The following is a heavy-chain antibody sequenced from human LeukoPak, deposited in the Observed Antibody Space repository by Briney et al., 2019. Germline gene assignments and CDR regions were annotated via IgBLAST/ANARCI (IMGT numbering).Heavy chain of an antibody. CDR2: ISGSGDGT. CDR1: AFTFSNYA. V-gene: IGHV3-23*01. J-gene: IGHJ4*02. Sequence: PGGSLRLSCAASAFTFSNYAMNWVRQAPGKGLEWVSVISGSGDGTYYADSVKGRFTISRDNSKNTLYLQMNSLRAEDTAVYYCAKDLLGYCSSTSCSHPDYWGQGTLVTVSS. D-gene: IGHD2-2*01. CDR3: AKDLLGYCSSTSCSHPDY.